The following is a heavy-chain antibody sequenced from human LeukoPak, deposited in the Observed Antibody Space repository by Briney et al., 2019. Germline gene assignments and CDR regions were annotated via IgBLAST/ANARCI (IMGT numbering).Heavy chain of an antibody. Sequence: PGGSLRLSCAASGFTFGSYEMNWVRQAPGKGLEWLSHISNSGSSIQYADSVKGRFTISRDNAKNSLYLQMDSLRVEDTAVYYCARTRDGPFAYWGQGTLVTVSS. CDR2: ISNSGSSI. CDR3: ARTRDGPFAY. J-gene: IGHJ4*02. CDR1: GFTFGSYE. V-gene: IGHV3-48*03. D-gene: IGHD5-24*01.